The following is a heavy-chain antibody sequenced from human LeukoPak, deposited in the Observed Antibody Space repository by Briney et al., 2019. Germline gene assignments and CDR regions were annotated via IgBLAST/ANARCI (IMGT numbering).Heavy chain of an antibody. D-gene: IGHD3/OR15-3a*01. CDR2: IYPGASDT. CDR3: AIQGLVHDEFYY. CDR1: GYSFTTFW. Sequence: GESLKISCKASGYSFTTFWIGWVRQMPGKGLEWMGIIYPGASDTRYSPSFQGQVTISGDTSINTVYLQWSSLKASDTAMYYCAIQGLVHDEFYYWGQRTLVTVSS. J-gene: IGHJ4*02. V-gene: IGHV5-51*01.